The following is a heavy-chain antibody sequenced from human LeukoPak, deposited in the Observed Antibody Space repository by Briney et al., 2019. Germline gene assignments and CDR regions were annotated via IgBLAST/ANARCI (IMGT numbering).Heavy chain of an antibody. J-gene: IGHJ4*02. CDR3: AMGGFWSGYFDY. D-gene: IGHD3-3*01. Sequence: PSETLSLTCTVSGYSISSGYYWGWIRQPPGKGLEWIGSIYHSGSTYYNPSLKSRVTISVDTSKNQFSLKLSSVTAADTAVYYCAMGGFWSGYFDYWGQGTLVTVSS. V-gene: IGHV4-38-2*02. CDR2: IYHSGST. CDR1: GYSISSGYY.